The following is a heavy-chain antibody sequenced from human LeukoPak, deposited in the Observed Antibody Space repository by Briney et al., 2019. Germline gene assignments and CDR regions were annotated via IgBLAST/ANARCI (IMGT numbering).Heavy chain of an antibody. CDR2: IYPGDSET. CDR1: GYSFTNYW. Sequence: GESLKISCKGPGYSFTNYWIGLVLQMPGRGVERGGIIYPGDSETRYSPSFHGQVTISADKSISTAYLQWSSLKASDTAMYYCARLGPYYYDSSGYYHHDAFDIWGQGTMVTVSS. CDR3: ARLGPYYYDSSGYYHHDAFDI. J-gene: IGHJ3*02. D-gene: IGHD3-22*01. V-gene: IGHV5-51*01.